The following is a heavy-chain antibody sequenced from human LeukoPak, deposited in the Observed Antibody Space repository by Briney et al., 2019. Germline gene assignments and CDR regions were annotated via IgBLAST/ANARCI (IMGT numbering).Heavy chain of an antibody. Sequence: GGSLRLSCAASGFTFDDYAMHWVRQAPGKGLGWVSGISWNSGSIGYADSVKGRFTISRDNAKNSLYLQMNSLRAEDMALYYCAKGYCSSTSCYVDYWGQGTLVTVSS. CDR3: AKGYCSSTSCYVDY. J-gene: IGHJ4*02. V-gene: IGHV3-9*03. CDR1: GFTFDDYA. D-gene: IGHD2-2*01. CDR2: ISWNSGSI.